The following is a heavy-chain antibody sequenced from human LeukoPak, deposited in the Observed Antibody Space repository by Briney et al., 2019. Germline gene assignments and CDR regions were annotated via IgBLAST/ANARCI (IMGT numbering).Heavy chain of an antibody. CDR1: GGSISSSSYY. CDR2: IYYSGST. CDR3: ARVTYLGDSSGLS. D-gene: IGHD3-22*01. Sequence: KASETLSLTCTVSGGSISSSSYYWGWIRQPPGKGLEWIGSIYYSGSTYYNPSLKSRVTISVDTSKNQFSLKLSSVTAADTAVYYCARVTYLGDSSGLSWGQGTMVTVSS. V-gene: IGHV4-39*07. J-gene: IGHJ3*01.